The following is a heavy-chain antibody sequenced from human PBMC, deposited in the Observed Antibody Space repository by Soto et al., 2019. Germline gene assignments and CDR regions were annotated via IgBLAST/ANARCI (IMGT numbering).Heavy chain of an antibody. CDR2: ISKDGNSK. CDR1: GFTFSNYA. V-gene: IGHV3-30-3*01. J-gene: IGHJ4*02. Sequence: PGGSLRLSCAASGFTFSNYAIHWGRQAPGKGLAWVTIISKDGNSKHYADSVKGRFTISRDNSKNTLFLQMNSLRPEDTAVYYWARDPQGNYCYTDYWGQGTQVTFSS. D-gene: IGHD3-10*01. CDR3: ARDPQGNYCYTDY.